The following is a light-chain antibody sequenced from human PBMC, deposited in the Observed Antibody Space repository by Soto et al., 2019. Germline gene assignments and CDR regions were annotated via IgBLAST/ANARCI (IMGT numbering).Light chain of an antibody. J-gene: IGLJ3*02. CDR2: EVD. V-gene: IGLV2-14*01. Sequence: QSALTQPASVSGSPGQSITISCVGTSSDVGGYNRVSWYQLHPGKAPKLMIYEVDNRPSGVSNRFSGSKSGITASLIISGLQAEDEADYYCSSFTASDTWVFGGGTKVTVL. CDR3: SSFTASDTWV. CDR1: SSDVGGYNR.